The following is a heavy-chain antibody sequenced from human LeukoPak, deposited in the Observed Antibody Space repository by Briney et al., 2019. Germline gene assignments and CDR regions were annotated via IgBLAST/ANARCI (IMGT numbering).Heavy chain of an antibody. D-gene: IGHD2-2*01. V-gene: IGHV3-30*02. Sequence: GGSLRLSCAASGFTFSSYGMHWVRQAPGKGLEWVAFIRYDGSNKYYADSVKGRFTISRDNSKNTLYLQMNSLRAEDTAVYYCAKGHCSSTSCYTNYYYYYMDVWGKGTTVTISS. CDR1: GFTFSSYG. J-gene: IGHJ6*03. CDR2: IRYDGSNK. CDR3: AKGHCSSTSCYTNYYYYYMDV.